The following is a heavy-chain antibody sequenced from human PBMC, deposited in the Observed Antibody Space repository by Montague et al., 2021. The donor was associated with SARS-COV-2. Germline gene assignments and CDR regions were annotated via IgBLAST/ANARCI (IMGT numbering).Heavy chain of an antibody. D-gene: IGHD6-13*01. V-gene: IGHV4-39*01. CDR2: INYSGPT. Sequence: SETLSLTCSVSGGSITDRTYYWGCIRQSPGKGLEWIGAINYSGPTYYNPSLKSRVTISLDTAKNQFSLKMASVTAADTAVYYCARHWGIAAAGNWGQGTLVTVSS. CDR1: GGSITDRTYY. CDR3: ARHWGIAAAGN. J-gene: IGHJ4*02.